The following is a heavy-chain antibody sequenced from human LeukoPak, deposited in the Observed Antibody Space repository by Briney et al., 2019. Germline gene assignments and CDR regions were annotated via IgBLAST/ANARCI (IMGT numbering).Heavy chain of an antibody. CDR3: ARLEYSNYVPSSDP. CDR1: SGSISSYY. CDR2: IYYSGST. Sequence: PSETLSLTCTVSSGSISSYYWSWIRQPPGKGLEWIGYIYYSGSTNYNPSLKSRVTISVDTSKNQFSLKLSSVTAADTAVYYCARLEYSNYVPSSDPWGQGTLVTVSS. J-gene: IGHJ5*02. D-gene: IGHD4-11*01. V-gene: IGHV4-59*01.